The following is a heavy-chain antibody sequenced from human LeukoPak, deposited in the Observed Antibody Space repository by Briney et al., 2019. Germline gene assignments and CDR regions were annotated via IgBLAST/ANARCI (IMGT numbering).Heavy chain of an antibody. CDR2: IIPIFGTA. J-gene: IGHJ4*02. Sequence: ASVKVSCKASGGTFSSYAISWVRQAPGQGLEWMGGIIPIFGTANYAQKFQGRVTVTADESTSTAYMELSSLRSEDTAVYYCARDGEEYYYDSSGYSNYWGQGTLVTVSS. V-gene: IGHV1-69*13. CDR1: GGTFSSYA. CDR3: ARDGEEYYYDSSGYSNY. D-gene: IGHD3-22*01.